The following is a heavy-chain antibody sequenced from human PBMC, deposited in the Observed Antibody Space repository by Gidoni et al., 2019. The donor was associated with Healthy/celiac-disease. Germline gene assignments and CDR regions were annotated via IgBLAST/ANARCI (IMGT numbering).Heavy chain of an antibody. D-gene: IGHD3-3*01. CDR2: IIPIFGTA. CDR1: GGTFSSYA. V-gene: IGHV1-69*01. Sequence: QVQLVQSGAEVKKTGSSVKVSCKASGGTFSSYAISWVRQAPGQGLEWMGGIIPIFGTANYAQKFQGRVTMTADESTSTAYMELSSLRSEDTAVYYCAREGSSGRFLDRFDPWGQGTLVTVSS. J-gene: IGHJ5*02. CDR3: AREGSSGRFLDRFDP.